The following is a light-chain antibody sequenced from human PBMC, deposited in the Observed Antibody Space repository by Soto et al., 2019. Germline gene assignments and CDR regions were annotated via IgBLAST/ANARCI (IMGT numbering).Light chain of an antibody. J-gene: IGKJ2*01. Sequence: DIQMTQFPSTLSASVGDRVTITCRASQTTNTWLAWYQQKPGTAPKLLIYDASSLEGGVPSRFSASGSGTEFTLTISSLQPDDLATYYCQQDISYPYTFGQGT. CDR3: QQDISYPYT. V-gene: IGKV1-5*01. CDR2: DAS. CDR1: QTTNTW.